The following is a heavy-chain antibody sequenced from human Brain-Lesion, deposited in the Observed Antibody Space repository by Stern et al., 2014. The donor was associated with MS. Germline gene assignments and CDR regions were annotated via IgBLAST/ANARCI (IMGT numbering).Heavy chain of an antibody. CDR1: GYTLTELS. Sequence: QVQLVQSGAEVKKPGASVKVSCKGSGYTLTELSMHWVRQAPGKGLEWMGGFDPEDGESIYEQKFQGRVTMTEDTSTDTAYMELSSLRSEDTAIYYCATDLQQPLVDTFDIWGQGTMVTVSS. CDR2: FDPEDGES. V-gene: IGHV1-24*01. J-gene: IGHJ3*02. D-gene: IGHD6-13*01. CDR3: ATDLQQPLVDTFDI.